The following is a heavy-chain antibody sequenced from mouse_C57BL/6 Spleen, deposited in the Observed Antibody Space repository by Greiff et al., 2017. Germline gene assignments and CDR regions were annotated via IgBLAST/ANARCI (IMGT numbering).Heavy chain of an antibody. D-gene: IGHD1-1*01. CDR2: IYPRSGNT. CDR1: GYTFTSYG. V-gene: IGHV1-81*01. Sequence: QVQLKESGAELARPGASVKLSCKASGYTFTSYGISWVKQRTGQGLEWIGEIYPRSGNTYYNEKFKGKATLTADKSSSTAYMELRSLTSEDSAVYFCARDTTVVDFAYWGQGTLVTVSA. J-gene: IGHJ3*01. CDR3: ARDTTVVDFAY.